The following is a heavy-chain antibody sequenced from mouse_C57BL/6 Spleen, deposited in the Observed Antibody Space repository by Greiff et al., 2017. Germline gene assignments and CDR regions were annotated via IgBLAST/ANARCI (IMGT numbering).Heavy chain of an antibody. CDR1: GFTFSSDT. Sequence: EVMLVESGGGLVKPGGSLKFSCAASGFTFSSDTMSWVRQTPEKWLEWVATISGGGGNTYYPDSVKGLFTISRDKTKNTLYLQLSRLRSEDTAVYYCAGLFLTGTLAMDYWDQGTSVTVSS. J-gene: IGHJ4*01. V-gene: IGHV5-9*01. D-gene: IGHD4-1*01. CDR2: ISGGGGNT. CDR3: AGLFLTGTLAMDY.